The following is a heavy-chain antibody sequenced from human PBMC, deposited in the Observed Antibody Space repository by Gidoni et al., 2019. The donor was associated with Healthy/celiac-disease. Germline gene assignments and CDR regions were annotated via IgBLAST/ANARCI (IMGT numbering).Heavy chain of an antibody. Sequence: QVTLRESGPALVKPTQTLKLTGTVSGFSLSTSGMCVSWIRQPPGKALEWLALIDWDDDKYYSTSLKTRLTLSTDTSKNQVVLTMTIMDPVDTATYYCARMRTPFSWFAPWGQGTLVPVSS. CDR3: ARMRTPFSWFAP. CDR2: IDWDDDK. CDR1: GFSLSTSGMC. V-gene: IGHV2-70*01. J-gene: IGHJ5*02. D-gene: IGHD3-16*01.